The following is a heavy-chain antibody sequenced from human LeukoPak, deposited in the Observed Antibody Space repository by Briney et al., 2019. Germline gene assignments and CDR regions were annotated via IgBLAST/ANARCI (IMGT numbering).Heavy chain of an antibody. CDR1: GFTFSDYY. D-gene: IGHD3-22*01. V-gene: IGHV3-11*03. CDR3: AGRGGPNYDSSGYDGFDY. Sequence: GGSLRLSCAASGFTFSDYYMSWIHQAPGKGLEWVSYISSSSSYTNYADSVKGRFTISRDNAKNSLYLQMNSLRAEDTAVYYCAGRGGPNYDSSGYDGFDYWGQGTLVTVSS. CDR2: ISSSSSYT. J-gene: IGHJ4*02.